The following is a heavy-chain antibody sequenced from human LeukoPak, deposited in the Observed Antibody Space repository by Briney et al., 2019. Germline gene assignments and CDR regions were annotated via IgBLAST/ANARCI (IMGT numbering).Heavy chain of an antibody. J-gene: IGHJ4*02. Sequence: GASVKVSCKASGYTSTDYYLHWVRQAPGQGLEWMGWINPKGGGTIYAQRFQGRVAMTRDTSTSTAFMELRSLTSDDTAVYYCARGSGFTSSYEDYWGQGTLVTVSS. CDR3: ARGSGFTSSYEDY. CDR1: GYTSTDYY. D-gene: IGHD3-3*01. V-gene: IGHV1-2*02. CDR2: INPKGGGT.